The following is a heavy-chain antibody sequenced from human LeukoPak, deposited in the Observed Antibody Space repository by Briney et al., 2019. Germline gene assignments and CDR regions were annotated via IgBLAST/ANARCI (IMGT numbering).Heavy chain of an antibody. CDR1: GFTFSNYA. Sequence: GGSLRLSCAASGFTFSNYAMSWVRQAPGKGLEWVSAISGSGGSTYYADSVKGRLTISRDNSKNTLYLQMNSLRAEDTAVYYCAKVGWGSYRSLDYYFDYWGQGTLVTVSS. CDR2: ISGSGGST. J-gene: IGHJ4*02. D-gene: IGHD3-16*02. V-gene: IGHV3-23*01. CDR3: AKVGWGSYRSLDYYFDY.